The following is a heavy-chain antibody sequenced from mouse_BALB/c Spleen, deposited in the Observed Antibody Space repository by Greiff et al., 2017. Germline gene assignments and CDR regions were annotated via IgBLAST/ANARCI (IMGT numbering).Heavy chain of an antibody. J-gene: IGHJ3*01. D-gene: IGHD2-2*01. CDR1: GYTFTSYW. CDR3: ASGIYYGYGFAY. CDR2: IYPGDGDT. Sequence: VQLQQSGAELARPGASVKLSCKASGYTFTSYWMQWVKQRPGQGLEWIGAIYPGDGDTRYTQKFKGKATLTADKSSSTAYMQLSSLASEDSAVYYCASGIYYGYGFAYWGQGTLVTVSA. V-gene: IGHV1-87*01.